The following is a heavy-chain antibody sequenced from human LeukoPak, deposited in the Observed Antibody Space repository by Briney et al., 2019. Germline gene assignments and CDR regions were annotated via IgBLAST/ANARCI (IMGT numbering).Heavy chain of an antibody. D-gene: IGHD2-15*01. CDR1: GFTFSSYG. V-gene: IGHV3-30*18. CDR2: ISYDGSNK. Sequence: QPGGSLRLSCAASGFTFSSYGMHWVRQAPGKGLEWVAVISYDGSNKYYADSVKGRFTISRDNSKNTLYLQMNSLRAEDTAVYYCAKGGNIVVVVAVQAYYFDYWGQGTLVTVSS. J-gene: IGHJ4*02. CDR3: AKGGNIVVVVAVQAYYFDY.